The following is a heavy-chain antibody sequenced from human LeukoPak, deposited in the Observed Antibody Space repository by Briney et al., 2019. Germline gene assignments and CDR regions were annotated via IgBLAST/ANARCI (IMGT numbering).Heavy chain of an antibody. CDR3: ARGLQGYYDSLTGYYRGRYYFDY. D-gene: IGHD3-9*01. CDR2: IYGGGNI. CDR1: GFTVSSNY. V-gene: IGHV3-53*01. J-gene: IGHJ4*02. Sequence: GGSLRLSCAASGFTVSSNYMNWVRQDPGKGLEWVSVIYGGGNIYYSDSVKGRFTISRDNSKNTLYLQMNSLRAEDTAVYYCARGLQGYYDSLTGYYRGRYYFDYWGQGTLVTVSS.